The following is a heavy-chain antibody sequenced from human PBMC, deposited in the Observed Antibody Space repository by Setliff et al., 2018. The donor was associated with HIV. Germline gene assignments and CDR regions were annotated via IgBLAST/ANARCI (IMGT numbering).Heavy chain of an antibody. CDR1: GYSISSGYY. CDR3: ARRGAYGYDYFDY. D-gene: IGHD5-12*01. J-gene: IGHJ4*02. CDR2: IFHSAAT. V-gene: IGHV4-38-2*01. Sequence: SETLSLTCAVSGYSISSGYYWGWIRQPPGKGLEWIGSIFHSAATNYNPSLKSRVTISIDTSKNQFTLKLTSVTAADTAVYYCARRGAYGYDYFDYWGPGILVTVSS.